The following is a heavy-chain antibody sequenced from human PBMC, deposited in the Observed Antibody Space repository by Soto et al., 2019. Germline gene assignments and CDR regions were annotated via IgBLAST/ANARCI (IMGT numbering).Heavy chain of an antibody. Sequence: EVQLVESGGGGVQPGGSLRLSCAASGFTFIGYWMHWVRQGPGKGLVWVARINNDGIDTTYADSVKGRFTISRDNTKNMVYLEMNSLRADDTAVYYCARDGSMVRERWFDPWGQGTLVTVSS. J-gene: IGHJ5*02. CDR2: INNDGIDT. V-gene: IGHV3-74*03. CDR3: ARDGSMVRERWFDP. CDR1: GFTFIGYW. D-gene: IGHD3-10*01.